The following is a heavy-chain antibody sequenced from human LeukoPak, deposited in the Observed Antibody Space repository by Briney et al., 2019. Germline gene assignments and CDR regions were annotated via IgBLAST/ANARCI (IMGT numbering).Heavy chain of an antibody. CDR1: GFTFSSYA. CDR3: AKGSRIIVGSTGIDY. CDR2: ISGSVGST. J-gene: IGHJ4*02. V-gene: IGHV3-23*01. Sequence: GGSLRLSCAASGFTFSSYAMSWVRQAPGKGLEWVSAISGSVGSTHSADSVKGRFTISRDNSKNTLYLQMNSLRAEDTAIYYGAKGSRIIVGSTGIDYWGQGTLVTVSS. D-gene: IGHD1-26*01.